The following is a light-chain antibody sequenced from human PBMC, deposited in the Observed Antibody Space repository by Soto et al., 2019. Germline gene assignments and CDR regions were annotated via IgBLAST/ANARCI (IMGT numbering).Light chain of an antibody. CDR3: CSSVGATTYV. Sequence: QSVLTQPASVSGSPGQSITISCTGTSSTVGGFNVVSWYQQHPGKAPKVIIYEGIKRPSGVSNRFSGSNSGSTASLTISGLQAEDEADYYCCSSVGATTYVFGTGTRSPS. J-gene: IGLJ1*01. CDR1: SSTVGGFNV. V-gene: IGLV2-23*01. CDR2: EGI.